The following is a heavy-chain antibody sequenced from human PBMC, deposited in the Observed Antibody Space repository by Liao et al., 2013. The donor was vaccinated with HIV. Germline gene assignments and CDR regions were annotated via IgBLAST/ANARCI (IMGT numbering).Heavy chain of an antibody. CDR3: ARGRAYDFWSGSVPTFDY. D-gene: IGHD3-3*01. J-gene: IGHJ4*02. CDR2: IYYSEST. V-gene: IGHV4-34*11. CDR1: GGSFSGYY. Sequence: QVQLQQWGAGLLKPSETLSLTCAVYGGSFSGYYWTWIRQPPGKGLEWIGYIYYSESTNYNPSLKSRVTISVDTSKNQFSLKLSSVTAADTAVYYCARGRAYDFWSGSVPTFDYWGQGTLVTVPS.